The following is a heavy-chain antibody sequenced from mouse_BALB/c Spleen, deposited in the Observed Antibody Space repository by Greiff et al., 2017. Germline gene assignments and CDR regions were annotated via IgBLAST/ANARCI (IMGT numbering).Heavy chain of an antibody. CDR1: GYTFTSYW. Sequence: QVQLKQSGAELAKPGASVKMSCKASGYTFTSYWMHWVKQRPGQGLEWIGYINPSTGYTEYNQKFKDKATLTADKSSSTAYMQLSSLTSEDSAVYYCADGSAWFAYWGQGTLVTVSA. D-gene: IGHD2-3*01. CDR2: INPSTGYT. CDR3: ADGSAWFAY. V-gene: IGHV1-7*01. J-gene: IGHJ3*01.